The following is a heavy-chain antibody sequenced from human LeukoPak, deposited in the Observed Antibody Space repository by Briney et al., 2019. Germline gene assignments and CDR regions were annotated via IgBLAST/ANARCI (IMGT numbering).Heavy chain of an antibody. V-gene: IGHV1-18*01. CDR1: GYTFTSYG. CDR2: ISAYNGNT. D-gene: IGHD5-18*01. CDR3: ARVDTVMATTLGYFDL. Sequence: GASVKVSCKASGYTFTSYGISWVRQAPGQGLEWMGWISAYNGNTNYAQKLQGRVTMTTDTSTSTAYMELRSLRSDDTAVYYCARVDTVMATTLGYFDLWGRGTLVTVSS. J-gene: IGHJ2*01.